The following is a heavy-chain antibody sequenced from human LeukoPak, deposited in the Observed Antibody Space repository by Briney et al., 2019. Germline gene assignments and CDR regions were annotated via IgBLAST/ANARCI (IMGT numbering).Heavy chain of an antibody. CDR3: ASGGYTSSWYVVDY. Sequence: GVSLRLSCAASVFSFSSYGMHWVRQAPGKGLEWVAVILHDVSDKYHADSVNGRFTISRDNSKNTLYLQMSSLRPEDTAVYYCASGGYTSSWYVVDYWGQGTLVTVSS. CDR1: VFSFSSYG. D-gene: IGHD6-13*01. J-gene: IGHJ4*02. V-gene: IGHV3-30*03. CDR2: ILHDVSDK.